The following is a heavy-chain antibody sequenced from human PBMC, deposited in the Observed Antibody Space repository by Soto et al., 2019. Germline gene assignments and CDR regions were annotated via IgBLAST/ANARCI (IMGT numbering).Heavy chain of an antibody. J-gene: IGHJ4*02. D-gene: IGHD3-22*01. CDR1: GFTFSSYS. CDR2: ISSSSSTI. CDR3: ARDRYYDSSGPTDY. Sequence: EVQLVESGGGLVQPGGSLRLSCAASGFTFSSYSMNWVRQAPGKGLEWVSYISSSSSTIYYADSVKGRFTISRDNAKNSLYLQMNSLRAEDTAVYYCARDRYYDSSGPTDYWGQGTLVTVSS. V-gene: IGHV3-48*01.